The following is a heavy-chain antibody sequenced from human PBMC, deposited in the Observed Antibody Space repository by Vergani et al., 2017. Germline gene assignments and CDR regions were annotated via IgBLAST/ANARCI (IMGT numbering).Heavy chain of an antibody. Sequence: QVQLVQSGAEGKKPGASVKVLCKVSGYIFTSYGISWVRQAPGQGLEWMGWISAYNGNTNYAQKLQGRVTMTTDTSTSTAYMELRSLRSDDTAVYYCARDTDIVVVPAAPYYYYYYGMDVWSQGSTVTVSS. D-gene: IGHD2-2*01. J-gene: IGHJ6*02. V-gene: IGHV1-18*04. CDR2: ISAYNGNT. CDR3: ARDTDIVVVPAAPYYYYYYGMDV. CDR1: GYIFTSYG.